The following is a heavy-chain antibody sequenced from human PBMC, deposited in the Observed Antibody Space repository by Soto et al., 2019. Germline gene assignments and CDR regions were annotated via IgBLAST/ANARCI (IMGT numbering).Heavy chain of an antibody. D-gene: IGHD3-22*01. V-gene: IGHV1-46*01. CDR1: GYTFTSYF. Sequence: GASVKVSCKASGYTFTSYFMHWVRQAPGQGLEWMGIINPSGGGTSYAQNFQGRVTMTRDTSTSTVYMELSSLRSEDTAVYYCARSSSGYYPGYQWGQGTLVTVSS. J-gene: IGHJ4*02. CDR3: ARSSSGYYPGYQ. CDR2: INPSGGGT.